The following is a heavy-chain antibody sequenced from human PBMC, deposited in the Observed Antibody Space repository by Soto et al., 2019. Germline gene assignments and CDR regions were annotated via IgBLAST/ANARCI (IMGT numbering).Heavy chain of an antibody. J-gene: IGHJ4*02. Sequence: CAASGFTFSSYGMHWVRQAPGKGLEWVAVISYDGSNKYYADSVKGRFTISRDNSKNTLYLQMNSLRAEDTAVYYCAKNYYYDSSGYYYSYYFDYWGQGTLVTVSS. CDR3: AKNYYYDSSGYYYSYYFDY. CDR1: GFTFSSYG. V-gene: IGHV3-30*18. D-gene: IGHD3-22*01. CDR2: ISYDGSNK.